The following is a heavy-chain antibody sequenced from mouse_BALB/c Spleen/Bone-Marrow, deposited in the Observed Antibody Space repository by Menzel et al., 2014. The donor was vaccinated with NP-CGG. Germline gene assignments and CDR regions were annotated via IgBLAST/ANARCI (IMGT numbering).Heavy chain of an antibody. Sequence: VQLQQSGAELARPGASVKMSCKASGYTFTSYTMHWVKQRPGQGLEWIGYINPSSGYTNYNQKFKDKATLTADRSSSTAYMQLSSLTSEDSAVYYCARESLYGSNYYWGQGTTLTVSS. V-gene: IGHV1-4*01. CDR2: INPSSGYT. CDR3: ARESLYGSNYY. J-gene: IGHJ2*01. D-gene: IGHD1-1*01. CDR1: GYTFTSYT.